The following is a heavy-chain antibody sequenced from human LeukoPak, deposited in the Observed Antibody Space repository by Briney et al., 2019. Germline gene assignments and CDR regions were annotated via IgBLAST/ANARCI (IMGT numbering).Heavy chain of an antibody. CDR3: ARVVSGYYSDS. CDR2: IYYRGNT. CDR1: GDSISSLY. Sequence: KTSETLSLTCTVSGDSISSLYWSWIRQPPGKGLEWIGYIYYRGNTKYNPSLKSRVTISIDTSKIQFSLKLTSVTAADTAVYYCARVVSGYYSDSWGQGTLVTVPS. V-gene: IGHV4-59*11. J-gene: IGHJ4*02. D-gene: IGHD3-3*01.